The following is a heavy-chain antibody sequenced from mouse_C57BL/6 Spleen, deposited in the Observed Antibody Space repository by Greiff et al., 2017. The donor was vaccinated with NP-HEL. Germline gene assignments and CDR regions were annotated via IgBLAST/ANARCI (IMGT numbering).Heavy chain of an antibody. CDR3: TRRGSRGSSSSFYAMDY. Sequence: QVQLQQSGAELVRPGASVTLSCKASGYTFTDYEMHWVKQTPVHGLEWIGAIDPETGGTAYNQTFKGKAILTADKSSSTAYMELRSLTSEDSAVYYCTRRGSRGSSSSFYAMDYWGQGTSVTVSS. CDR1: GYTFTDYE. J-gene: IGHJ4*01. CDR2: IDPETGGT. V-gene: IGHV1-15*01. D-gene: IGHD1-1*01.